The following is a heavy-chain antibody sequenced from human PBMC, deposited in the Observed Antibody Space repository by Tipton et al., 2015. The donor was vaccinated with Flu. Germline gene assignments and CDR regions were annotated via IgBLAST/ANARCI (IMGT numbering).Heavy chain of an antibody. CDR2: VSYRGST. D-gene: IGHD2/OR15-2a*01. CDR1: GGSISGFA. V-gene: IGHV4-59*01. CDR3: ARESFYDVALDDWYIDL. Sequence: LRLSCSVSGGSISGFAWSWIRQPPGKGLESIGYVSYRGSTHYNPSPRSRVTISADASKNKVSLKVTSVTVADTAVYYCARESFYDVALDDWYIDLWGRGTLVTVSS. J-gene: IGHJ2*01.